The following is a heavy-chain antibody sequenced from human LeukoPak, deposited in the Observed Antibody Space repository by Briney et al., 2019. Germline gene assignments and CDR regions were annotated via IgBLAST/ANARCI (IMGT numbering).Heavy chain of an antibody. J-gene: IGHJ4*02. CDR1: GGSFSGYY. Sequence: PSETLSLTCAVYGGSFSGYYWSWIRQPPGKGLEWIGSIYHSGSTYYNPSLKSRVTISVDTSKNQFSLKLSSVTAADTAVYYCARDLRTMVRGVFDYWGQGTLVTVSS. V-gene: IGHV4-34*01. D-gene: IGHD3-10*01. CDR2: IYHSGST. CDR3: ARDLRTMVRGVFDY.